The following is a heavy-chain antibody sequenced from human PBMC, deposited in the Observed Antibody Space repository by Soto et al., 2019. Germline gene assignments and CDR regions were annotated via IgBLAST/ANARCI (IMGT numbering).Heavy chain of an antibody. V-gene: IGHV1-46*01. Sequence: QVHLVQSGAEVKKPGASVKVSCKASGYTFSNYYMHWLRQAPGQGLEWLGVINPSGSSTTYAQKFQGRVTMTRDTSTSTVYMDLSSLRSEDTAVYYCAREASGGYSGMDVWGQGTTVTVSS. CDR2: INPSGSST. CDR1: GYTFSNYY. CDR3: AREASGGYSGMDV. D-gene: IGHD3-10*01. J-gene: IGHJ6*02.